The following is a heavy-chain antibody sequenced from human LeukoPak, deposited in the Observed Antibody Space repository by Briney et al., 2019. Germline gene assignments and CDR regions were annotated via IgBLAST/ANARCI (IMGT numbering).Heavy chain of an antibody. CDR3: ARGGYSSSWDYYYYMDV. D-gene: IGHD6-13*01. J-gene: IGHJ6*03. CDR1: GGTFSSYA. CDR2: TIPIFGTA. Sequence: SVKVSCKASGGTFSSYAISWVRQAPGQGLEWMGGTIPIFGTANYAQKFQGRVTITTDESTSTAHMELSSLRSEDTAVYYGARGGYSSSWDYYYYMDVWGKGTTVTVSS. V-gene: IGHV1-69*05.